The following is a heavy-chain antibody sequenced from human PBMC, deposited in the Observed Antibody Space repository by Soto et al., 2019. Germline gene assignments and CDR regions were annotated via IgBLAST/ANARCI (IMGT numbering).Heavy chain of an antibody. D-gene: IGHD3-3*02. CDR3: ARETFFAEGFDP. CDR2: IIPIFGTA. CDR1: GGTVSSYA. J-gene: IGHJ5*02. V-gene: IGHV1-69*05. Sequence: ASVKVSCKASGGTVSSYAISWVRQAPGQGLEWMGGIIPIFGTANYAASVKGRFTISRDDSSSIAYLQMISLKTEDTAVYYCARETFFAEGFDPWGQGALVTVSS.